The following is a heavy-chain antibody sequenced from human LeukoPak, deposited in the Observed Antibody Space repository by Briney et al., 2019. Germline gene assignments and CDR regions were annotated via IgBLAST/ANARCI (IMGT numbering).Heavy chain of an antibody. CDR2: IYSGGST. CDR1: GFTVSSNY. J-gene: IGHJ6*02. V-gene: IGHV3-66*01. D-gene: IGHD2-21*01. CDR3: LFGVHYYYGMDV. Sequence: GGSLRPSCAASGFTVSSNYMSWVRQAPGKGLEWVSVIYSGGSTYYADSVKGRFTISRDNSKNTLYLQMNSLRAEDTAVYYCLFGVHYYYGMDVWGQGTTVTVSS.